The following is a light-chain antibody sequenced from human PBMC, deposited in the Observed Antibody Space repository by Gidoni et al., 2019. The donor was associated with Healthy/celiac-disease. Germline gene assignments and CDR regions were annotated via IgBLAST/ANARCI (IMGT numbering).Light chain of an antibody. CDR2: LGS. V-gene: IGKV2-28*01. CDR3: MQALQTPWT. J-gene: IGKJ1*01. Sequence: DIVMTQSPLSLPVTPGEPASIPCRPSQSLLHSNGYNYLDWYLQKPGQSPQLLIYLGSNRASGVPGRFSGSGSGTDFTLKISRLEAEDVGVYYCMQALQTPWTFGQGTKVEIK. CDR1: QSLLHSNGYNY.